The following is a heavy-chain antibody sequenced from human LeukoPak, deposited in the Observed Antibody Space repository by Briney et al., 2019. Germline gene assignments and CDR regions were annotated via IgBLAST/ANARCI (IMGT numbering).Heavy chain of an antibody. J-gene: IGHJ3*02. V-gene: IGHV1-69*13. CDR1: GYTFTGYY. CDR2: IIPIFGTA. D-gene: IGHD3-22*01. CDR3: ARDTDDYYDSSGYLTNII. Sequence: SVKVSCKASGYTFTGYYMHWVRQAPGQGLEWMGGIIPIFGTANYAQKFQGRVTITADESTSTAYMELSSLRSEDTAVYYCARDTDDYYDSSGYLTNIIWGQGTMVTVSS.